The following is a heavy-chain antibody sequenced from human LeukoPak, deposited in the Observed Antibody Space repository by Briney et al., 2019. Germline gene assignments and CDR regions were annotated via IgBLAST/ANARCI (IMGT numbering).Heavy chain of an antibody. V-gene: IGHV1-2*02. CDR3: ARDSYYYDSSGPGDY. J-gene: IGHJ4*02. CDR2: INPNSGGT. CDR1: GYTFTGYY. Sequence: ASVKVSCTASGYTFTGYYIHWVRQAPGQGLEWMGWINPNSGGTKYAQRFQGRVTMTRDTSISTAYMELSRLRSDDTAVYYCARDSYYYDSSGPGDYWGQGTLVTVSS. D-gene: IGHD3-22*01.